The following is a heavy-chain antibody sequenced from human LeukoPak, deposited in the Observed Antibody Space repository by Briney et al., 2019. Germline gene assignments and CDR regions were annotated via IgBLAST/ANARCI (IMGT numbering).Heavy chain of an antibody. Sequence: GGSLRLSCAASGFTFSSYAMHWVRQAPGKGLEWVAVISYDGSNKYYADSVKGRFTISRDNSKNTLYLQMNSLRAEDTAVYYCARDPDSSGYYSFDYRGQGTLVTVSS. D-gene: IGHD3-22*01. CDR2: ISYDGSNK. CDR1: GFTFSSYA. J-gene: IGHJ4*02. V-gene: IGHV3-30-3*01. CDR3: ARDPDSSGYYSFDY.